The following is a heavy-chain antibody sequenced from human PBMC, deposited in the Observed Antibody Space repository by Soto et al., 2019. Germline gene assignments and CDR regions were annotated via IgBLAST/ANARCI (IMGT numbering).Heavy chain of an antibody. CDR2: TYYRSRWYN. J-gene: IGHJ6*03. Sequence: PSQTLSLICVISGDSVSSNSAACNWIRLSPSRGLEWLARTYYRSRWYNDYAVSVRSRITVNPDTSKNQFSLQLTSVTPEDTAVYYCAGTTSHQWYYMDVWGKGTTVTVS. D-gene: IGHD1-7*01. V-gene: IGHV6-1*01. CDR3: AGTTSHQWYYMDV. CDR1: GDSVSSNSAA.